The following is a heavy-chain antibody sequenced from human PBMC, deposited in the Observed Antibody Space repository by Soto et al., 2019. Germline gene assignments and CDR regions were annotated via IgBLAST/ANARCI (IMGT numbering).Heavy chain of an antibody. CDR2: FDFNSGRT. D-gene: IGHD3-16*01. V-gene: IGHV3-9*02. Sequence: PGGSLRLSCVVSAFTSRNYAIHWIRQAPGKGLEWVSGFDFNSGRTGYADSVKGRFTISRDNAKNSLSLEMKSLRVEDTALYYWTQDLVPGGADVWGQGTTVTVSS. CDR3: TQDLVPGGADV. J-gene: IGHJ6*02. CDR1: AFTSRNYA.